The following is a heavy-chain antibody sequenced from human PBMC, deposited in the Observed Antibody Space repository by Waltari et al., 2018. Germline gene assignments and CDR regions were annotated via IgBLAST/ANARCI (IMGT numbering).Heavy chain of an antibody. D-gene: IGHD2-8*01. CDR2: IGRNADGGTT. J-gene: IGHJ4*02. V-gene: IGHV3-49*04. CDR3: LKWRDHQFFDH. Sequence: EVQLVESGGGLVQPGRSLRLSCTTSGFNCVDYFMSWVRRVPGKGVGGISFIGRNADGGTTDYAASVQGRFAISRDDSKSVAYLQMNSLKTEDTAVYYCLKWRDHQFFDHWGQGTLVTVSS. CDR1: GFNCVDYF.